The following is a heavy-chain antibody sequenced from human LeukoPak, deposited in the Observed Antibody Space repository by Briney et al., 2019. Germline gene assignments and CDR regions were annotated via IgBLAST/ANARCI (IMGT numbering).Heavy chain of an antibody. CDR1: GYTFTSYY. J-gene: IGHJ6*02. CDR2: INPSGGST. D-gene: IGHD4-17*01. Sequence: ASVKVSCKASGYTFTSYYMHWVRQAPGQGLEWMGIINPSGGSTSYAQKFQGRVTMTRDTSTSTVYMELSSLRSEDTAVYYCARGTVTTYLFYYYYYGMGVWGQGTTVTVSS. V-gene: IGHV1-46*01. CDR3: ARGTVTTYLFYYYYYGMGV.